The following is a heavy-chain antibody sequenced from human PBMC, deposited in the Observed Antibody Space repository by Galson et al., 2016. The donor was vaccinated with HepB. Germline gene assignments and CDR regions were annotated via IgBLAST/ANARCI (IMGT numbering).Heavy chain of an antibody. V-gene: IGHV3-21*01. Sequence: SLRLSCAASGFTFTTYTMNWVRQAPGQGLEWVSSISSSSSYIYYADSVKGRFTISRDNAKNSLYLQMNSLRAEDTAVYYCARDGAVFDYWGQGTLVTVSS. J-gene: IGHJ4*02. CDR3: ARDGAVFDY. CDR1: GFTFTTYT. CDR2: ISSSSSYI. D-gene: IGHD1-26*01.